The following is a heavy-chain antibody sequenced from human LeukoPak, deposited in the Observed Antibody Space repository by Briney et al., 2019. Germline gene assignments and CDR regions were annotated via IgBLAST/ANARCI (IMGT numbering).Heavy chain of an antibody. D-gene: IGHD6-6*01. CDR3: ARDRGSSSPESIYYFDY. Sequence: ASVKVSCKAPGYTFTSYYMHWVRQAPGQGLEWMGIINPSGGSTSYAQKFQGRVTMTRDTTTSTVYMELSSLRSEDTAVYYCARDRGSSSPESIYYFDYWGQGTLVTVSS. CDR2: INPSGGST. V-gene: IGHV1-46*01. J-gene: IGHJ4*02. CDR1: GYTFTSYY.